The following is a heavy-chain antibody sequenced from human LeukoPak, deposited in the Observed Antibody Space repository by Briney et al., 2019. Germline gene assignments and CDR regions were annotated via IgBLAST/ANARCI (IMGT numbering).Heavy chain of an antibody. Sequence: ASVKVSCKVSGYTLTELSMHWVRQAPGQGLEWMGWINPNSGGTNYAQKFQGRVTMTRDTSISTTYMELSSLKSDDTAVYYCARDQDLSIWGQGTLVTVSS. D-gene: IGHD2-15*01. CDR1: GYTLTELS. CDR2: INPNSGGT. CDR3: ARDQDLSI. V-gene: IGHV1-2*02. J-gene: IGHJ4*02.